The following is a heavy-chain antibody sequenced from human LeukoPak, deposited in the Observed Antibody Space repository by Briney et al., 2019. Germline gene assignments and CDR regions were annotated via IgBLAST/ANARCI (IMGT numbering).Heavy chain of an antibody. CDR2: IFSNGDT. D-gene: IGHD5-24*01. CDR3: TRVQMNY. Sequence: PVGSLRLSCTASEFTVSRNYMLWVRQAPGKGLEWVSLIFSNGDTHYADSVKGRFTISRDTSKNTVSLQMNSLRVEDTAMYYCTRVQMNYWGQGTLVTVSS. V-gene: IGHV3-53*01. CDR1: EFTVSRNY. J-gene: IGHJ4*02.